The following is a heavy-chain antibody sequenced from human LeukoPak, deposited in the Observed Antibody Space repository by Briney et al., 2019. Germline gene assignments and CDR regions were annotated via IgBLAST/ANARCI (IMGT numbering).Heavy chain of an antibody. CDR3: ASIVEEFGELLYDY. J-gene: IGHJ4*02. V-gene: IGHV3-30-3*01. CDR1: GFTFSSYA. CDR2: ISYDGSNK. Sequence: GGSLRLSCAASGFTFSSYAMHWVRQAPGKGLEWVAVISYDGSNKYYADSVKGRFTISRDNSKNTLYLQMNSLRAEDTAVYYCASIVEEFGELLYDYWGQGTLVTVSS. D-gene: IGHD3-10*01.